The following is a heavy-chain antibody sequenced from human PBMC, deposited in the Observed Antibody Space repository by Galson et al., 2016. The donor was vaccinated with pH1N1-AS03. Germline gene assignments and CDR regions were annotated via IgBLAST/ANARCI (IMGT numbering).Heavy chain of an antibody. CDR1: GDSISNGGYS. Sequence: TLSLTCAVSGDSISNGGYSWSWIRQPPGKGLEWIGYIFHSGTTFYTPSLKSRVTMSVDRPSNQFSLRLISVTAADTAVYYCARGPPGASVAYYSGMGVWGPGTMVIVSS. CDR2: IFHSGTT. V-gene: IGHV4-30-2*01. CDR3: ARGPPGASVAYYSGMGV. D-gene: IGHD4/OR15-4a*01. J-gene: IGHJ6*02.